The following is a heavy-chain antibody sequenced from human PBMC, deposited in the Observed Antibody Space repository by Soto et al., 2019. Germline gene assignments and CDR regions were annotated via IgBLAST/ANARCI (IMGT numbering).Heavy chain of an antibody. Sequence: PSETLSLTCTVSGGSISSYYWSWIRQPPGKGLEWIGYIYYSGSTNYNPSLKSRVTISVDTSKNQFSLKLSPVTAADTAVYYCARSGLRFLEWLPGGSFDYWGQGTLVTVS. CDR1: GGSISSYY. CDR2: IYYSGST. V-gene: IGHV4-59*01. J-gene: IGHJ4*02. D-gene: IGHD3-3*01. CDR3: ARSGLRFLEWLPGGSFDY.